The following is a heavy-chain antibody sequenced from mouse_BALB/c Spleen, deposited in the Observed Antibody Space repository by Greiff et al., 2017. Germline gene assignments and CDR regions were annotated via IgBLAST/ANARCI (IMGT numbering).Heavy chain of an antibody. J-gene: IGHJ4*01. CDR2: ISSGSSTI. Sequence: VQLKESGGGLVQPGGSRKLSCAASGFTFSSFGMHWVRQAPEKGLEWVAYISSGSSTIYYADTVKGRFTISRDNPKNTLFLQMTSLRSEDTAMYYCASYYYGSGGYAMDYWGQGTSVTVSS. D-gene: IGHD1-1*01. CDR1: GFTFSSFG. V-gene: IGHV5-17*02. CDR3: ASYYYGSGGYAMDY.